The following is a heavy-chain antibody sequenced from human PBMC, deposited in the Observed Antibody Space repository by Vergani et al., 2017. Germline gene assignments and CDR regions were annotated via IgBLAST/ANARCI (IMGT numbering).Heavy chain of an antibody. CDR3: ARGRITIFGVPPLAFDY. D-gene: IGHD3-3*01. J-gene: IGHJ4*02. CDR1: GGSISSGGYY. CDR2: IYYSGST. Sequence: QVQLQESGPGLVKPSQTLSLTCTVSGGSISSGGYYWSWIRQHPGQGLEWIGYIYYSGSTYYNPSLKSRVTISVDTSKNQFSLKLSSVTAADTAVYYCARGRITIFGVPPLAFDYWGKGTLVTVSS. V-gene: IGHV4-31*03.